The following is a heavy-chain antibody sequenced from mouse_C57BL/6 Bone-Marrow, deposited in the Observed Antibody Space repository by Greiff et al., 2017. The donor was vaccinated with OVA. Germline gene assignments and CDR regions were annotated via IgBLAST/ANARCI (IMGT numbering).Heavy chain of an antibody. CDR1: GFSLTSYA. V-gene: IGHV2-9-1*01. D-gene: IGHD1-1*01. CDR3: ARNSLYYYGSSPWFAY. CDR2: IWTGGGT. Sequence: QVQLKESGPGLVAPSQRLSITCTVSGFSLTSYAISWVRQPPGKGLEWLGVIWTGGGTNYNSALKSRLSISKDNSKSQVFLKMNSLQTDDTARYYCARNSLYYYGSSPWFAYWGQGTLVTVSA. J-gene: IGHJ3*01.